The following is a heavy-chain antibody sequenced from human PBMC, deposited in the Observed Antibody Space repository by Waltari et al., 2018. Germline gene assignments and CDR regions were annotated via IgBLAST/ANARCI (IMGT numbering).Heavy chain of an antibody. CDR3: ARDIRREQPHARGFDY. D-gene: IGHD1-26*01. J-gene: IGHJ4*02. Sequence: EVQLVESGGGLVQPGGSLRLSCEASGFTFIGYEMNWVRQAPGKGLECISSISGSGATIFYADSVKGRFTISRDNAKSSLHLQMTSLRVDDTAIYYCARDIRREQPHARGFDYWGQGSLVTVSS. CDR1: GFTFIGYE. CDR2: ISGSGATI. V-gene: IGHV3-48*03.